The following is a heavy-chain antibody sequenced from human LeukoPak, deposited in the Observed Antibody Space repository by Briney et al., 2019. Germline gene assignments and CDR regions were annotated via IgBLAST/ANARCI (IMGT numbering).Heavy chain of an antibody. Sequence: SETLSLTCTVSGGSISSSSYYWSWIRQPPGKGLEWIGEINHSGSTNYNPSLKSRVTISVDTSKNQFSLKLTSVTAADTAVYYCARQTGSGLFILPGGQGTLVTVSS. D-gene: IGHD3/OR15-3a*01. V-gene: IGHV4-39*01. CDR1: GGSISSSSYY. CDR2: INHSGST. CDR3: ARQTGSGLFILP. J-gene: IGHJ4*02.